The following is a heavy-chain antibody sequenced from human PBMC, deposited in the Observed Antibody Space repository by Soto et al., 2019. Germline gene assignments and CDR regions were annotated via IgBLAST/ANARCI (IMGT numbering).Heavy chain of an antibody. CDR1: GFTFSNAW. CDR2: IKSKTDGGTT. D-gene: IGHD3-10*01. Sequence: GGSLRLSCAASGFTFSNAWMSWVRQAPGKGLEWVGRIKSKTDGGTTDYAAPVKGRFTISRDDSKNTLYLQMNSLKTEDTAVYYCTTAVVDYYYGSGSYYSNDYWGQGTLVTVSS. CDR3: TTAVVDYYYGSGSYYSNDY. V-gene: IGHV3-15*01. J-gene: IGHJ4*02.